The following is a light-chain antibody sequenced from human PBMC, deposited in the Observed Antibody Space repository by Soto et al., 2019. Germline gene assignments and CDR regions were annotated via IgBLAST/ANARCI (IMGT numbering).Light chain of an antibody. CDR1: QGISNY. CDR2: AAS. CDR3: QKYNSAPWT. J-gene: IGKJ1*01. Sequence: DIQMTQSPSSLSASVGDRVTITCRASQGISNYLAWYQHKPGKVPKLLIYAASTLQSGVPSRFSGSGSGTDCTLTISSLRPEDVATYYCQKYNSAPWTFGQGTKVEIK. V-gene: IGKV1-27*01.